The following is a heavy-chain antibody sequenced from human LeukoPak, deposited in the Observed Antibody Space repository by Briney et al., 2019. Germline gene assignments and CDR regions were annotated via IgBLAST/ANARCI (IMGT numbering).Heavy chain of an antibody. CDR2: ISSSSSYI. CDR3: ARDRSIVGADYYYYGMDV. D-gene: IGHD1-26*01. J-gene: IGHJ6*02. Sequence: GGSLRLSCAASGFTFSSYSMNWVRQAPEKGLEWVSTISSSSSYIYYADSVKGRFTISRDNAKNSLYLQMNSLRAEDTAVYYCARDRSIVGADYYYYGMDVWGQGTTVTVSS. V-gene: IGHV3-21*01. CDR1: GFTFSSYS.